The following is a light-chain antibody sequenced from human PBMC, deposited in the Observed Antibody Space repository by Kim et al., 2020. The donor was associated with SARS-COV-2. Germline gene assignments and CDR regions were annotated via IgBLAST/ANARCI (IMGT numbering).Light chain of an antibody. V-gene: IGLV2-14*03. CDR3: ASYTSSDTLV. CDR1: SSDIGAYSY. J-gene: IGLJ2*01. CDR2: DVS. Sequence: QSALTQPASVSGSPGQSITISCTGTSSDIGAYSYVSWSQQHPGKAPKLIIYDVSSRPSGVSNRFSGSKSGNTASLTISGLQAEDEADYYCASYTSSDTLVFGGGTQLTVL.